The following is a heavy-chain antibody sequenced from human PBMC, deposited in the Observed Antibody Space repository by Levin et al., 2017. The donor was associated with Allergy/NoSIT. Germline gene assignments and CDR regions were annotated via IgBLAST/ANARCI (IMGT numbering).Heavy chain of an antibody. J-gene: IGHJ6*02. CDR3: AKRQRGSGSPGGYYYFAMDV. CDR2: IGGSGGGT. V-gene: IGHV3-23*01. CDR1: GFTFSTYT. D-gene: IGHD3-10*01. Sequence: GGSLRLSCAAAGFTFSTYTMTWVRQAPGKGLEWLSAIGGSGGGTYYAESVRGRFTISRDNSKNTLYLQMNSLRAEDTALYYCAKRQRGSGSPGGYYYFAMDVWGQGTTVTVSS.